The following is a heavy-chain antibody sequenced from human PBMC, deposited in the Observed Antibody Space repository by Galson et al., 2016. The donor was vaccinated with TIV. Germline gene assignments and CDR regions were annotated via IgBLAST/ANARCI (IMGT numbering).Heavy chain of an antibody. CDR3: AKDVRALAVAEPFDY. V-gene: IGHV3-9*01. Sequence: SLRLSCAASGFTFDDYAIHWVRQAPGKGLEWVSGVSWNSHSIGYADSVKGRFTISRDNAKNSVYLQMNRLRPEDTAFYYCAKDVRALAVAEPFDYWGQGTLVTVSS. J-gene: IGHJ4*02. D-gene: IGHD6-19*01. CDR2: VSWNSHSI. CDR1: GFTFDDYA.